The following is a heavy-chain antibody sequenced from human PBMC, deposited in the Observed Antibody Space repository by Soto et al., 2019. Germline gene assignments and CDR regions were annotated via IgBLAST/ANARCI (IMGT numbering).Heavy chain of an antibody. CDR3: ARDTFSIAAASQTPLYYYYGMDV. J-gene: IGHJ6*02. V-gene: IGHV1-8*01. Sequence: GASVKVSCKASGYTFTSYDINWVRQATGQGLEWMGWMNPNSGNTGYAQKFQGRVTMTRNTSISTAYMELSSLRSEDTAVYYCARDTFSIAAASQTPLYYYYGMDVWGQGTTVTVSS. CDR1: GYTFTSYD. D-gene: IGHD6-13*01. CDR2: MNPNSGNT.